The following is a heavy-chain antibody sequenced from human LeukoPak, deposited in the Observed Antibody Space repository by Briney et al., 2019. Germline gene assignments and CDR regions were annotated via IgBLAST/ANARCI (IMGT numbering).Heavy chain of an antibody. CDR3: AKEGRSLQTY. J-gene: IGHJ4*02. D-gene: IGHD5-24*01. CDR1: GFMFSSNW. CDR2: IKGDGTET. Sequence: GGSLRLSCAASGFMFSSNWMSWVRLAPGKGLEWVANIKGDGTETYYVDSVKGRFTISRDNAKNSLYLQMNSLRVEDTAVYYCAKEGRSLQTYWGQGTLVTVSS. V-gene: IGHV3-7*03.